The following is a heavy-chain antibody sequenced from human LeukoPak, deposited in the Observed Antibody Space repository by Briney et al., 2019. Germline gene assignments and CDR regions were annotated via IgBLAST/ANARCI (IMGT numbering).Heavy chain of an antibody. Sequence: SGGSLRLSCAASGFGFSGAWMHWVRQAPGKGLVWVSIIKSDGSTIYADSVKGRFTISRDNAKSTVYLQMDSLRAEDTAVYYCARDYYYSVDYWGQGTLVTVSS. CDR3: ARDYYYSVDY. CDR2: IKSDGST. J-gene: IGHJ4*02. V-gene: IGHV3-74*01. D-gene: IGHD3-22*01. CDR1: GFGFSGAW.